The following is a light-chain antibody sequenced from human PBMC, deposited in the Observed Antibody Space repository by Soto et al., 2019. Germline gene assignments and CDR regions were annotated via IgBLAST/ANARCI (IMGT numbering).Light chain of an antibody. CDR3: QHRMNWPLT. CDR2: DAS. Sequence: EIVLTQSPATLALSPGERTTLXCRASQSVSSYLLWYQQKPGQTPRLLIYDASNRATGIPARFSGSGSETDFTLTISSLEPEDFAVYYCQHRMNWPLTFGQGTRLEIK. J-gene: IGKJ5*01. V-gene: IGKV3-11*01. CDR1: QSVSSY.